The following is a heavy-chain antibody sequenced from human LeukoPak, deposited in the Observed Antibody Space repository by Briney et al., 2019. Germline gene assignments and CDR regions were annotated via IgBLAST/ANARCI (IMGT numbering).Heavy chain of an antibody. D-gene: IGHD6-19*01. V-gene: IGHV1-2*04. CDR1: GYTFTGYY. CDR3: ARDRGSGWFGGSYYYYGMDV. J-gene: IGHJ6*02. CDR2: INPNSGGT. Sequence: ASVKVSCKASGYTFTGYYMHWVRQAPGQGLEWMGWINPNSGGTNYAQKFQGWVTMTRDTSISTAYMELSRLRSDDTAVYYCARDRGSGWFGGSYYYYGMDVWGQGTTVTVSS.